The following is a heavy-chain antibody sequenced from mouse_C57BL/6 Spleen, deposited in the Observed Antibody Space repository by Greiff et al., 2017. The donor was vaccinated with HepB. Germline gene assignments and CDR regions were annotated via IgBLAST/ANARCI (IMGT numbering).Heavy chain of an antibody. V-gene: IGHV5-17*01. CDR1: GFTFSDYG. CDR3: AMPDSSGPDYFDY. J-gene: IGHJ2*01. D-gene: IGHD3-2*02. CDR2: ISSGSSTI. Sequence: EVQLVESGGGLVKPGGSLKLSCAASGFTFSDYGMHWVRQAPEKGLEWVAYISSGSSTIYYADTVKGRFTISRDNAKNTLFLQMTSLRSEDTAMYYCAMPDSSGPDYFDYWGQGTTLTVSS.